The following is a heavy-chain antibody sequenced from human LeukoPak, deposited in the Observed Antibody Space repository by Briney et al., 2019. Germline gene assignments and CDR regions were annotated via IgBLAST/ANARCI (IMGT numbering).Heavy chain of an antibody. V-gene: IGHV3-23*01. CDR3: ARRLVTTFDY. J-gene: IGHJ4*02. D-gene: IGHD4-17*01. CDR1: GFTCSSYA. CDR2: ISGSGGST. Sequence: GGSLRLSCAASGFTCSSYAMSWVRQAPGKGLEWVSAISGSGGSTYYADSVKGRFTISRDKSKNTLYLQMNSLRAEDTAVYYCARRLVTTFDYWGQGTLVTVSS.